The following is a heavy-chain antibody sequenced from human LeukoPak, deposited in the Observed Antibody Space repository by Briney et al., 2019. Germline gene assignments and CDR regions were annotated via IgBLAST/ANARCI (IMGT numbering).Heavy chain of an antibody. J-gene: IGHJ4*02. D-gene: IGHD5-18*01. CDR2: ISGSGGST. CDR3: AKRLLNYGYGSLDY. Sequence: SGGSLRLSCAASGFTFSSYAMSWVRQAPGKGLEWVSAISGSGGSTYYADSVKGRFTISRDDSKNTLYLQMNSLRVEDTAVYYCAKRLLNYGYGSLDYWGQGTLVTVSS. CDR1: GFTFSSYA. V-gene: IGHV3-23*01.